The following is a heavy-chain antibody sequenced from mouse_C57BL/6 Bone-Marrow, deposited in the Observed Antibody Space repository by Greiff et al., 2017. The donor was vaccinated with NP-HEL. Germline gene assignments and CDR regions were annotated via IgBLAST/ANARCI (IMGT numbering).Heavy chain of an antibody. CDR2: IWTGGGT. CDR1: GFSLTSYA. V-gene: IGHV2-9-1*01. Sequence: VKLQESGPGLVAPSQSLSITCTVSGFSLTSYAISWVRQPPGKGLEWLGVIWTGGGTNYNSALKSRLSISKDNSKSQVFLKMNSLQTDDTARYYCASQMIYDYGFAYWGQGTLVTVSA. J-gene: IGHJ3*01. CDR3: ASQMIYDYGFAY. D-gene: IGHD2-4*01.